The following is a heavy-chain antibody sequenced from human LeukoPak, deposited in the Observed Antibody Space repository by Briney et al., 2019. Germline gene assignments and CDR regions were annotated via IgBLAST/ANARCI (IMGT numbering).Heavy chain of an antibody. CDR1: GGSTNSYY. D-gene: IGHD2-2*01. V-gene: IGHV4-4*07. Sequence: SETLSLTCSVSGGSTNSYYWSWIRQSGGKGLEWIGRIYSSGSTVYNPSLNSRLTMSIDTSKNQFSLTLKSVTATDTAVYCCARVKASSTSWTFDQWGQGALVTVSS. CDR3: ARVKASSTSWTFDQ. CDR2: IYSSGST. J-gene: IGHJ4*02.